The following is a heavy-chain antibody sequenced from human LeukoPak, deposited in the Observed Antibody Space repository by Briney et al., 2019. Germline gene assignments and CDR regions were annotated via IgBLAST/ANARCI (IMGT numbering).Heavy chain of an antibody. CDR1: GGTFSSYA. CDR2: IIPILGIA. Sequence: SVKVSCKASGGTFSSYAISWVRQAPGQGLEWMGRIIPILGIANYAQKFQGRVTITADKSTSTAYMELSSLRSEDTAVYYCARSFVNAAFDIWGQGAMVTVSS. J-gene: IGHJ3*02. CDR3: ARSFVNAAFDI. V-gene: IGHV1-69*04. D-gene: IGHD2-8*01.